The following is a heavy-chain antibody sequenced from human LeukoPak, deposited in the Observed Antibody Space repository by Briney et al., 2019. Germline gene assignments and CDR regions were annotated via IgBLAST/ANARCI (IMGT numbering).Heavy chain of an antibody. CDR1: GGTFSSYA. V-gene: IGHV1-2*02. CDR3: ARAPRGYYYYMDV. CDR2: INPNSGGT. J-gene: IGHJ6*03. Sequence: ASVKVSCKASGGTFSSYAISWVRQAPGQGLEWMGWINPNSGGTNYAQKFQGRVTMTRDTSISTAHMELSRLRSDDTAVYYCARAPRGYYYYMDVWGKGTRSPSP. D-gene: IGHD3-10*01.